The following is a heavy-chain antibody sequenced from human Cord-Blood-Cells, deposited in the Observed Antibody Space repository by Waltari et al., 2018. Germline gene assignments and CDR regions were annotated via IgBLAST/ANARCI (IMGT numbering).Heavy chain of an antibody. V-gene: IGHV1-69*01. J-gene: IGHJ4*02. CDR2: IIPIFGTA. D-gene: IGHD2-21*01. CDR3: AREYCGGDCYDY. Sequence: QVQLVQSGAEVKKPGSSVKVSCKAYGATFSSYAIRLVRQAPGQGLEWRGGIIPIFGTANYAQKFQGRVTITADESTSTAYMELSSLRSEDTAVYYCAREYCGGDCYDYWGQGTLVTVSS. CDR1: GATFSSYA.